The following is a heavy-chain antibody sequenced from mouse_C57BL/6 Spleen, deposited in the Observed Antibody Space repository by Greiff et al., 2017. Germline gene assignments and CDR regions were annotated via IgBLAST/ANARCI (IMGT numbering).Heavy chain of an antibody. CDR1: GFTFSNYW. CDR3: TTDGYLFAY. D-gene: IGHD2-3*01. V-gene: IGHV6-3*01. J-gene: IGHJ3*01. Sequence: EVKLEESGGGLVQPGGSMKLSCVASGFTFSNYWMNWVRQSPEKGLEWVAQIRLKSDNYATHYAESVKGRFTISRDDSKSSVYLQMNNLRAEDTGIYYCTTDGYLFAYWGQGTLVTVSA. CDR2: IRLKSDNYAT.